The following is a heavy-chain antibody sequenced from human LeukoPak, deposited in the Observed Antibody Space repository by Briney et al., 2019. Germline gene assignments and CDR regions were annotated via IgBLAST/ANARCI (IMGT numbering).Heavy chain of an antibody. J-gene: IGHJ4*02. CDR3: ARVPESVGINYFDS. V-gene: IGHV4-34*01. D-gene: IGHD1-26*01. Sequence: SETLSLTCAVYGGSFSGNYWSWVRQPPGKGLEWMGEINHRGKTNYNTSLKSRVTISDTSENQFSLRLKSVTAADTSVYYCARVPESVGINYFDSWGQGTQVTVSS. CDR2: INHRGKT. CDR1: GGSFSGNY.